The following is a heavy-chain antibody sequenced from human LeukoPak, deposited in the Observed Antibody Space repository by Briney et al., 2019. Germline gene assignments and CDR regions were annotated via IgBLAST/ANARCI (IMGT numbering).Heavy chain of an antibody. CDR1: GYTFTSYY. D-gene: IGHD5-24*01. V-gene: IGHV1-46*01. CDR2: INPSGGST. J-gene: IGHJ4*02. Sequence: ASVKVSCKASGYTFTSYYMHWVRQAPGQGLEWMGIINPSGGSTSYAQKFQGRVTMTRDTSTSTVYMELSSLRSEDTAVYYCAVDLRRNDRDGYKFDYWGQGTLVTVSS. CDR3: AVDLRRNDRDGYKFDY.